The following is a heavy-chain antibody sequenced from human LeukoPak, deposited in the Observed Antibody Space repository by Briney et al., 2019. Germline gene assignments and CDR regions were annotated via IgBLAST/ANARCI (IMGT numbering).Heavy chain of an antibody. D-gene: IGHD3-22*01. CDR1: GFTFSSYS. CDR3: ERDLNYYDSSGYGYYFDY. V-gene: IGHV3-21*01. J-gene: IGHJ4*02. CDR2: ISSSSSYI. Sequence: PGGSLRLSCAASGFTFSSYSMNWVRQAPGKGLEWVSSISSSSSYIYYADSVKGRFTISRDNAKNSLYLQMNSLRAEDTAVYYCERDLNYYDSSGYGYYFDYWGQGTLVTVPS.